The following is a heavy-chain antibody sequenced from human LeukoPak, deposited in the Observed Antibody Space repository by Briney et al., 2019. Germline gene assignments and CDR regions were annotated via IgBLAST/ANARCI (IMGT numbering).Heavy chain of an antibody. CDR1: GFTFSSYA. Sequence: GGSLRLSCAASGFTFSSYAMSWVRQAPGKGLEWVLVISDSGGTTYYADSVKGRFTISRDNSKNTLYLQMNSLRAEDTAVYYCAKAMEGRTLASFDIWGQGTMVTVSS. J-gene: IGHJ3*02. CDR2: ISDSGGTT. D-gene: IGHD2/OR15-2a*01. CDR3: AKAMEGRTLASFDI. V-gene: IGHV3-23*01.